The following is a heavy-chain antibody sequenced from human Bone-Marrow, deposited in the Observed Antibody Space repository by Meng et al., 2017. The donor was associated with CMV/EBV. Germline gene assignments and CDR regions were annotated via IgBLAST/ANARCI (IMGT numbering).Heavy chain of an antibody. CDR3: AKEGRGYSYFAY. D-gene: IGHD5-18*01. CDR1: GFTFDDYA. V-gene: IGHV3-9*01. CDR2: ISWNSGSI. J-gene: IGHJ4*02. Sequence: GGSLRLSCAASGFTFDDYAMHWVRQAPGKGLEWVSGISWNSGSIGYADSVKGRFTISRDNAKNSLYLQMNSLRAEDTALYYCAKEGRGYSYFAYWGQGQLVNVSS.